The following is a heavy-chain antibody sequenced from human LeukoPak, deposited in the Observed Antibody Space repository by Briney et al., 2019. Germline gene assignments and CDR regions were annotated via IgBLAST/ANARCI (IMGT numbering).Heavy chain of an antibody. CDR2: ISYDGSNK. CDR1: GFTISNYG. J-gene: IGHJ4*02. CDR3: AKDRSYVDTVYFDY. D-gene: IGHD5-18*01. Sequence: GGSLRLSCTASGFTISNYGMHWVRQAPGKGLEWVAVISYDGSNKYYADSVKGRFTISRDNSKNTLYLQMNSLRAEDTAVYYCAKDRSYVDTVYFDYWGQGTLVTVSS. V-gene: IGHV3-30*18.